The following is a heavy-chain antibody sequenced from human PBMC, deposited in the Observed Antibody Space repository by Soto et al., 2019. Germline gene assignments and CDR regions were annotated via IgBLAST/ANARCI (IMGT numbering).Heavy chain of an antibody. CDR2: IIPIFGTA. D-gene: IGHD6-6*01. Sequence: GASVKVSCKASGGTFSSYAISWVRQAPGQGLEWMGGIIPIFGTANYAQKFQGRVTITADESTSTAYMELSSLRSEDTAVYYCARFGMRIAARNWFDPWGQGTLVTVSS. CDR3: ARFGMRIAARNWFDP. J-gene: IGHJ5*02. CDR1: GGTFSSYA. V-gene: IGHV1-69*13.